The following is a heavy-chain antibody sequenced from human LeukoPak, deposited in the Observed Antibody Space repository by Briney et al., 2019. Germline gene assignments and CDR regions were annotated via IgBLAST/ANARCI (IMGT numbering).Heavy chain of an antibody. CDR2: ISGDAGNT. CDR3: AKVKASYYFHSGSLGVDY. CDR1: GFTFDDYA. J-gene: IGHJ4*02. Sequence: PGGSLRLSCAASGFTFDDYAMHWVRHVPGRGLEWVSLISGDAGNTYYAESVKGRFTISRDNSKNSLYLQMNSLRAEDTALYYCAKVKASYYFHSGSLGVDYWGQGTLVTVSS. D-gene: IGHD3-10*01. V-gene: IGHV3-43*02.